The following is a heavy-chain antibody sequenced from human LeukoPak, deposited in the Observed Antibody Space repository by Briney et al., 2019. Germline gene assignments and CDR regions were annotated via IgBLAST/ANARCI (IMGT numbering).Heavy chain of an antibody. CDR2: INHSGST. Sequence: SETLSLTCAVYGGSFSGYYWSWIRQPPGKGLEWMGVINHSGSTNYNPSLKSRVTISVDTSDSQFSLKLSSVTAAATAVYYCARVSYCSSTSCPTYYMDVWGKGTTGTVSS. D-gene: IGHD2-2*01. V-gene: IGHV4-34*01. J-gene: IGHJ6*03. CDR1: GGSFSGYY. CDR3: ARVSYCSSTSCPTYYMDV.